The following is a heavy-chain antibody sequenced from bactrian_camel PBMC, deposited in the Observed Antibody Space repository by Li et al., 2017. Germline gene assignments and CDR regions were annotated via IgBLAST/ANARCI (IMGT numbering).Heavy chain of an antibody. CDR2: TSSVST. CDR1: GFTFSSYD. J-gene: IGHJ4*01. D-gene: IGHD2*01. V-gene: IGHV3S40*01. CDR3: AKDVGGGYFATYAYNY. Sequence: DVQLVESGGGLVRPGGSLRLSCAASGFTFSSYDMIWVRQAPGKGLEWVSRTSSVSTYYADSVKGRFTISRDNAKNTLYLQLNSLKTEDTAMYYCAKDVGGGYFATYAYNYWGLGTQVTVS.